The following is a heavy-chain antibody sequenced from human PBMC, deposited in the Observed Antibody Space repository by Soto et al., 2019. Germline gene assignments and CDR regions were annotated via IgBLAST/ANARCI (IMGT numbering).Heavy chain of an antibody. Sequence: TSETLSLTCTVSGGSISSYYWSWIRQPPGKGLEWIGYIYYSGSTNYNPSLKSRVTISVDTSKNQFSLKLSSVTAADTAVYYCARHVDTAMVTGKFDPWGQGTLVTVSS. V-gene: IGHV4-59*01. D-gene: IGHD5-18*01. CDR1: GGSISSYY. CDR2: IYYSGST. J-gene: IGHJ5*02. CDR3: ARHVDTAMVTGKFDP.